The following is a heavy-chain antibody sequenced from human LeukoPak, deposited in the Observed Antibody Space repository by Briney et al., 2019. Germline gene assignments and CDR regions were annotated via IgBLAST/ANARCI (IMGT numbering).Heavy chain of an antibody. CDR3: ARDSRMNYYAS. J-gene: IGHJ5*02. CDR2: IIPIFGTA. D-gene: IGHD3-3*01. Sequence: ASVKVSRKASGGTFSSYAISWVRQAPGQGLEWMGGIIPIFGTANYAQKFQGRVTITTGESTSTAYMELSSLRSEDTAMYYCARDSRMNYYASWGRGTLVTVSS. CDR1: GGTFSSYA. V-gene: IGHV1-69*05.